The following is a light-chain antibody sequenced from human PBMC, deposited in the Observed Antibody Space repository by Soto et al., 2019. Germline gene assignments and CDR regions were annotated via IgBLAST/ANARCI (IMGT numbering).Light chain of an antibody. V-gene: IGLV2-23*03. J-gene: IGLJ2*01. CDR2: DGS. Sequence: QSALTQPASVSGSPGQSITISCTGTSGDVGTSNLVSWYQQHPGKVPKLIIYDGSKRPSGVSDRFSGSTSGNTASLTISGLQAEDEADYYCFSYARSSTFERFAGGTKLTVL. CDR3: FSYARSSTFER. CDR1: SGDVGTSNL.